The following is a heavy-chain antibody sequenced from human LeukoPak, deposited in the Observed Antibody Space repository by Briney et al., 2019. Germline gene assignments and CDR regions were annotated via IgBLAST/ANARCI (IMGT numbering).Heavy chain of an antibody. CDR2: IYYSGST. Sequence: SETLSLTCTVSGGSISSSSYYWGWIRQPPGKGLEWIGSIYYSGSTYYNPSLKSRITISVDTSKNQFSLKLSSVTSADTAVYYCASLRERSYYARGFDYWGQGTLVTVSS. D-gene: IGHD1-26*01. CDR3: ASLRERSYYARGFDY. CDR1: GGSISSSSYY. V-gene: IGHV4-39*01. J-gene: IGHJ4*02.